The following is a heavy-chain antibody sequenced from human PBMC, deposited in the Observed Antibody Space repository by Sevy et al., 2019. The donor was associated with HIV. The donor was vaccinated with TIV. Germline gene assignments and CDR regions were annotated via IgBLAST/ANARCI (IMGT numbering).Heavy chain of an antibody. D-gene: IGHD2-21*01. Sequence: GGSLRLSCAASGFTFNYYTMNWVRQAPGKGLEWVSSIRRSTEYIYYADSVKGRFTISRDNAKKSLYLQMNSLRAEDTALYYCARVRETSDFPAAFDYWGQGTLVTVSS. V-gene: IGHV3-21*01. CDR1: GFTFNYYT. CDR2: IRRSTEYI. CDR3: ARVRETSDFPAAFDY. J-gene: IGHJ4*02.